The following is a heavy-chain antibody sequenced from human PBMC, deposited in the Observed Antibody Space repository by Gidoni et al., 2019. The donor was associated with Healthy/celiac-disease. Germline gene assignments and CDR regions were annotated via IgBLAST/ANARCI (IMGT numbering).Heavy chain of an antibody. CDR2: ISDDGHNK. V-gene: IGHV3-30*18. Sequence: QVQLVASGGGVVQLWGTRIRPCAAAGFTFSSSSMVWVRQAPGKRLEWWAVISDDGHNKYYADSVKVRFTISRDNSKNTLYLQMNSLRAEDTAVYYCAKDKVWVFDYWGQGTLVTVSS. D-gene: IGHD7-27*01. J-gene: IGHJ4*02. CDR1: GFTFSSSS. CDR3: AKDKVWVFDY.